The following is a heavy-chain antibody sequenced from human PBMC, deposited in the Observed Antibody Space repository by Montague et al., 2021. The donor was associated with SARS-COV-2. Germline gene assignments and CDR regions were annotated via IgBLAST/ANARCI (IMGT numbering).Heavy chain of an antibody. CDR3: ARAVSYYDILRFSTNWFDP. V-gene: IGHV4-39*02. J-gene: IGHJ5*02. D-gene: IGHD3-9*01. Sequence: SETLSLICTISGGSIISSGYYWGWVRQPPGKGLEWIGSIYYSGSTYYNPSLKSRVTISVDTSKNHFSLKLSSVTAADTAVYYCARAVSYYDILRFSTNWFDPWGQGTLVTVSS. CDR2: IYYSGST. CDR1: GGSIISSGYY.